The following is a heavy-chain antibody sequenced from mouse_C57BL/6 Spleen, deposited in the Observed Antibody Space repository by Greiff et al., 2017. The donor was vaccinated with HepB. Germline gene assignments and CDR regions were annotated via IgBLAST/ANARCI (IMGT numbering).Heavy chain of an antibody. CDR2: IYPGSGST. CDR3: AREPITTVVATDWYFDV. J-gene: IGHJ1*03. CDR1: GYTFTSYW. D-gene: IGHD1-1*01. Sequence: VQLQQPGAELVKPGASVKMSCKASGYTFTSYWITWVKQRPGQGLEWIGDIYPGSGSTNYNEKFKSKATLTVDTSSSTAYMQLSSLTSEDSAVYYCAREPITTVVATDWYFDVWGTGTTVTVSS. V-gene: IGHV1-55*01.